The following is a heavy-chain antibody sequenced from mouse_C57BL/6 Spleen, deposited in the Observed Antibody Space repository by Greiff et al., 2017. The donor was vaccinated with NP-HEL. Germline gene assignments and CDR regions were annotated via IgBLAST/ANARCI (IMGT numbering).Heavy chain of an antibody. J-gene: IGHJ2*01. Sequence: QVQLQQPGAELVRPGSSVKLSCKASGYTFTSYWMHWVKQRPIQGLEWIGNIDPSDSETHYNQKFKDKATLTVDKSSSTAYMQLSSLTSDDSAVYYCARGHYGSSLRFDYWGQGTTLTVSS. CDR3: ARGHYGSSLRFDY. CDR2: IDPSDSET. CDR1: GYTFTSYW. D-gene: IGHD1-1*01. V-gene: IGHV1-52*01.